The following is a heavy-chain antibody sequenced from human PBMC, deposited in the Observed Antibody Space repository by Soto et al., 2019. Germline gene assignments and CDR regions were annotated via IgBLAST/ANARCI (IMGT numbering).Heavy chain of an antibody. CDR2: ISARGDST. Sequence: GGSLRLSCAASGFTFSSYAMTWVRQAPGKGLEWVSPISARGDSTYYADSVKGRFTISRDNSKNTLYLQMNNLRAEDTAIYYCAKRVCGGSRRSDAFDIWGPGTMVTGS. D-gene: IGHD2-15*01. CDR1: GFTFSSYA. CDR3: AKRVCGGSRRSDAFDI. V-gene: IGHV3-23*01. J-gene: IGHJ3*02.